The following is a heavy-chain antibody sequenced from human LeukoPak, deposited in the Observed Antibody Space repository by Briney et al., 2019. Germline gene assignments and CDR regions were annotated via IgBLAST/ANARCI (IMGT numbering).Heavy chain of an antibody. J-gene: IGHJ3*02. CDR3: ARALYGDYTAFDI. D-gene: IGHD4-17*01. Sequence: SETLSLTCTVSGGSISSSSYYWGWIRQPPGKGLEWIGSIYYSGSTYYNPSLKSRVTISVDTSKNQFSLKLSSVTAADTAGYYCARALYGDYTAFDIWGQGTMVTVSS. V-gene: IGHV4-39*01. CDR2: IYYSGST. CDR1: GGSISSSSYY.